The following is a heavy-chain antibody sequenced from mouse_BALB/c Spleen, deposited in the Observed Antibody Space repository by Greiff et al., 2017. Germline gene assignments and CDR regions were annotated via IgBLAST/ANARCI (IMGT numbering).Heavy chain of an antibody. D-gene: IGHD1-1*01. CDR2: ISSGSSTI. J-gene: IGHJ2*01. CDR1: GFTFSSFG. Sequence: EVKLVESGGGLVQPGGSRKLSCAASGFTFSSFGMHWVRQAPEKGLEWVAYISSGSSTIYYADTVKGRFTISRDNPKNTLFLQMTSLRSEDTAMYDCARRGTTYYFDYWGQGTTLTVSS. V-gene: IGHV5-17*02. CDR3: ARRGTTYYFDY.